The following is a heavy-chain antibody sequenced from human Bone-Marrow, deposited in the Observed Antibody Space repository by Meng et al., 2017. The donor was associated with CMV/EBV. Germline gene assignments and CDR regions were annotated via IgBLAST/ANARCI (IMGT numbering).Heavy chain of an antibody. CDR2: INHSGST. D-gene: IGHD4-23*01. J-gene: IGHJ5*02. CDR3: AREKGNYGGAYNWFDP. CDR1: GGSFSGYY. Sequence: GSLRLSCAVYGGSFSGYYWSWIRQPPGKGLEWIGEINHSGSTNYNPSLKSRVTISVDTSKSQFSLKLSSVPAADTAVYYCAREKGNYGGAYNWFDPWGQGTRVTVSS. V-gene: IGHV4-34*01.